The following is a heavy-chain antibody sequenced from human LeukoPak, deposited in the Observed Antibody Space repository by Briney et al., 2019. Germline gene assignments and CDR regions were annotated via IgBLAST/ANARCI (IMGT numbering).Heavy chain of an antibody. Sequence: GGSLRLSCAASGFTFSTYDMHWVRQAPGKGLEWVAFIRYDGKQLYYVDSVKGRFTISRDIYKDTLYLQMNRLNTEDTAVYYCAKDFGEVAAIPFFDFWGQGTLVTVSS. J-gene: IGHJ4*02. CDR1: GFTFSTYD. CDR2: IRYDGKQL. D-gene: IGHD2-21*02. CDR3: AKDFGEVAAIPFFDF. V-gene: IGHV3-30*02.